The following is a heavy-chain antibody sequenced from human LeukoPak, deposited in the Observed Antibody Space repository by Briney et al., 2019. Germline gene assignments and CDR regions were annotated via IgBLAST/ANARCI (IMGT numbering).Heavy chain of an antibody. V-gene: IGHV3-33*01. CDR2: IWYDGSNK. D-gene: IGHD3-3*01. CDR3: ARDLKYDFWSGYYSLDY. J-gene: IGHJ4*02. CDR1: GFTFSSYG. Sequence: GGSLRLSCAASGFTFSSYGMHWVRQAPGKGLEWVAVIWYDGSNKYYADSVKGRFTISRDNSKNTLYLQMNSLRAEDTAVYYCARDLKYDFWSGYYSLDYWGQGTLVTVSS.